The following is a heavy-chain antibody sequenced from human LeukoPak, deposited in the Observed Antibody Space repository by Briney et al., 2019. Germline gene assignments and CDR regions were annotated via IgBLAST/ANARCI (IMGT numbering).Heavy chain of an antibody. CDR1: GYPFSKYW. CDR3: ATLGGRSSLWYKGAFDF. J-gene: IGHJ3*01. CDR2: TFPGDSEA. V-gene: IGHV5-51*01. D-gene: IGHD1-14*01. Sequence: GESLKISCQCSGYPFSKYWIGWVRQMPGKGLEWMGLTFPGDSEAGYSPSFEGQVTISADKSIDIAYLQWSSLKASDTAMYYRATLGGRSSLWYKGAFDFWGQGTMVIVSP.